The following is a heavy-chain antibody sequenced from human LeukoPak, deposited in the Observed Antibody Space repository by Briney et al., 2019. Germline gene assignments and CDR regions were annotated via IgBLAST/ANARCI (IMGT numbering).Heavy chain of an antibody. D-gene: IGHD3-22*01. J-gene: IGHJ4*02. Sequence: GGSLRLSCAASGFTFSSYAMHWVRQAPGKGLEWVAVISYDGSNKYYADSVKGRFTISRDNSKNTLYLQMNSLRAEDTAVYYCARDGYDSSGCDYWGQGTLVTVSS. V-gene: IGHV3-30*04. CDR3: ARDGYDSSGCDY. CDR1: GFTFSSYA. CDR2: ISYDGSNK.